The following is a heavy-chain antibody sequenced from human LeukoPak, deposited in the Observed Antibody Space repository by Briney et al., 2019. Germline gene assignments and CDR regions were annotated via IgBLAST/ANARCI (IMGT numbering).Heavy chain of an antibody. CDR3: AGHVAGDSFLDC. Sequence: PGGSLRLSCAGSGFTFSGYWMNWVRQAPGKGLEWVANIRQDGSTRYYVDSVKGRFTVSRDNARNSVYLQMNSLRAEDTAVYYCAGHVAGDSFLDCWGQGTLVTVSS. V-gene: IGHV3-7*01. D-gene: IGHD4-17*01. CDR2: IRQDGSTR. CDR1: GFTFSGYW. J-gene: IGHJ4*02.